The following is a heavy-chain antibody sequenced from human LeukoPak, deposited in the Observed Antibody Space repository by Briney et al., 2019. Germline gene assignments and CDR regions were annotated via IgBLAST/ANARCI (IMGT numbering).Heavy chain of an antibody. CDR1: GFTFSTYR. Sequence: GGSLRLSCAASGFTFSTYRMNWVRQAPEKGLEWVSYTSSSSSTIYYADSVKGRFTISRDNAKNSQYLQMNSLRAEDTGAYYCAKLAHDAFDIWGEGTLVSVST. V-gene: IGHV3-48*01. CDR2: TSSSSSTI. J-gene: IGHJ3*02. D-gene: IGHD1-7*01. CDR3: AKLAHDAFDI.